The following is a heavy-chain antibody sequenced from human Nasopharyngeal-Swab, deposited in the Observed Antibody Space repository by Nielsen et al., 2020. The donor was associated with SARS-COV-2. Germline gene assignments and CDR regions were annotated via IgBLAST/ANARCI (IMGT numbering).Heavy chain of an antibody. V-gene: IGHV3-73*01. J-gene: IGHJ4*02. D-gene: IGHD2-15*01. CDR3: TRCGGSCYTGKDY. CDR2: IRSKGNSYAT. CDR1: AFIFSDSA. Sequence: GESLKISCAASAFIFSDSAIHWVRQASGKGLEWVGRIRSKGNSYATEYAASVEGRFTISRDDSKNTAYLQMNSLITEDTAVYYCTRCGGSCYTGKDYWGQGTLVTVSS.